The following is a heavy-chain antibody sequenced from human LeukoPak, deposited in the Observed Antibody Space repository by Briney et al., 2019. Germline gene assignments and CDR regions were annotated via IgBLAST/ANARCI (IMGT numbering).Heavy chain of an antibody. Sequence: SGPTLVNPTQTLTLTCTFSGFSLTTSGVGVAWIRQPPGKALEWLALIDWYDDEYYSPSLQSRLSITKDTSMNQVFLTLANVDPVDTATYFCAHAKGSLQSYFDFWGQGTLVTVSS. CDR1: GFSLTTSGVG. V-gene: IGHV2-5*01. J-gene: IGHJ4*02. CDR2: IDWYDDE. D-gene: IGHD4-11*01. CDR3: AHAKGSLQSYFDF.